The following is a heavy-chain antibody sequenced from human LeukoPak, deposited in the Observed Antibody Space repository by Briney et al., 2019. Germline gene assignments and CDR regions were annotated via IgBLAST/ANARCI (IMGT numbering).Heavy chain of an antibody. CDR3: ASANRYYYYMDV. V-gene: IGHV3-7*01. Sequence: PGWSLRLSCAASGFTFSRFWMSWVRPAPGKGLEWVAKINQDGREKYYVDSVKGRFTISIDNAKNSLYLQMNRLRAKDTAVYYCASANRYYYYMDVWGKGTTVTISS. CDR2: INQDGREK. J-gene: IGHJ6*03. CDR1: GFTFSRFW.